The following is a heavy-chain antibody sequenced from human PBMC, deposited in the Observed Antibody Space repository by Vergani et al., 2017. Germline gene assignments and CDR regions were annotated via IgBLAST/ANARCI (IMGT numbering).Heavy chain of an antibody. J-gene: IGHJ3*01. CDR2: INNNGGST. CDR1: GFTFNSYA. D-gene: IGHD2-2*01. CDR3: AKVFGSTSCPYGGGAFDV. Sequence: QLLESGGGLIQPWGSLRLSCAASGFTFNSYAMTWVRQAPGKGLEWVSGINNNGGSTYYADSVKSRFTISRDNSKNTLYLQMTDLRAEDTATYYCAKVFGSTSCPYGGGAFDVWGHGTMVTVSS. V-gene: IGHV3-23*01.